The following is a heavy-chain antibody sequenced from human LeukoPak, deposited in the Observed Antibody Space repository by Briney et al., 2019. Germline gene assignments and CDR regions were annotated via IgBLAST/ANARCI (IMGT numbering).Heavy chain of an antibody. V-gene: IGHV1-69*01. CDR2: IIPIFGTA. CDR1: GGTFSSYA. D-gene: IGHD2/OR15-2a*01. CDR3: ARVFSGQAYFDY. J-gene: IGHJ4*02. Sequence: SVKVSCKASGGTFSSYAISWVRHAPGQGLEWMGGIIPIFGTANYAQKFQGRVTITADESTSTAYMELSSLRSEDTAVYYCARVFSGQAYFDYWGQGTLVTVSS.